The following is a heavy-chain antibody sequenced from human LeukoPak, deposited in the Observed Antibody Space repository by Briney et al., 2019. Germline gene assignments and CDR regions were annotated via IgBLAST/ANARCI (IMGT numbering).Heavy chain of an antibody. CDR3: ARGGESRGRGWFDP. D-gene: IGHD2-15*01. CDR1: GYTFTSYY. J-gene: IGHJ5*02. Sequence: ASVKVSCKASGYTFTSYYMHWVLQAPGQGLKWMGIINPSGGSTSYAQKFQGRVTMTRDMSTSTVYMELSSLRYEDTAVYYCARGGESRGRGWFDPWGQGTLVTVSS. CDR2: INPSGGST. V-gene: IGHV1-46*01.